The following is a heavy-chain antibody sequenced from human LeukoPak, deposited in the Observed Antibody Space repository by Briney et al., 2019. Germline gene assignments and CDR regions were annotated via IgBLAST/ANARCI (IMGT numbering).Heavy chain of an antibody. CDR1: GFTFSSYN. CDR2: ISGGGSAM. Sequence: AGSLRLSCAASGFTFSSYNMNWVRQAPGKGLEWVSYISGGGSAMYYADSVKGRFTISRDNAKNSLYLQMNSLRDEDTAVYYCASATSFDFWGQGTLVTVSS. CDR3: ASATSFDF. J-gene: IGHJ4*02. V-gene: IGHV3-48*02.